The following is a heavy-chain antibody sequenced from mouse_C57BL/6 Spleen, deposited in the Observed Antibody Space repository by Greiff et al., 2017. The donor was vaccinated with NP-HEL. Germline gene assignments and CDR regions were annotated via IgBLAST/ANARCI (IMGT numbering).Heavy chain of an antibody. V-gene: IGHV1-64*01. CDR3: ASSGYYGNYDFDY. J-gene: IGHJ2*01. Sequence: VQLQQPGAELVKPGASVKLSCKASGYTFTSYWMHWVKQRPGQGLEWIGMIHPNSGSTNYNEKFKSKATLTVDKSSSTAYMQLSSLTSEDSAVYYCASSGYYGNYDFDYWGQGTTLTVAS. CDR2: IHPNSGST. D-gene: IGHD2-1*01. CDR1: GYTFTSYW.